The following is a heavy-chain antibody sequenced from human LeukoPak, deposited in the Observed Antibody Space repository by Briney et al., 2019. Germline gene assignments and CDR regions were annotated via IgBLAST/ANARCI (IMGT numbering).Heavy chain of an antibody. CDR1: GYTLTELS. D-gene: IGHD3-10*01. J-gene: IGHJ4*02. V-gene: IGHV1-24*01. CDR3: ARVGFRSTMVRGVMGYFDY. CDR2: FDPEDGET. Sequence: GASVKVSCKVSGYTLTELSMHWVRQAPGKGLEWMGGFDPEDGETIYAQKFQGRVTMTRDTSTSTVYMELSSLRSEDTAVYYCARVGFRSTMVRGVMGYFDYWGQGTLVTVSS.